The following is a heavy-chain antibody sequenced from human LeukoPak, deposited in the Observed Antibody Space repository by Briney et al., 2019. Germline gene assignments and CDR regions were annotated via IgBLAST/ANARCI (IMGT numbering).Heavy chain of an antibody. CDR2: ISAYNGNT. D-gene: IGHD2-2*01. J-gene: IGHJ5*02. CDR3: ASTFFGPAATYDWFDP. V-gene: IGHV1-18*01. Sequence: GASVKVSCKASGYTFTSYGISWVRQAPGQGLEWMGWISAYNGNTNYAQKLQGRVAMTTDSSTSTAHMELRSLISDDTAVYYCASTFFGPAATYDWFDPWGQGTLVTVSS. CDR1: GYTFTSYG.